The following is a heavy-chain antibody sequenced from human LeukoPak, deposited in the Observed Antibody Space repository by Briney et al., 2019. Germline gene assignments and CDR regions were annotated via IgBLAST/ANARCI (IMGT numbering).Heavy chain of an antibody. Sequence: GGSLRLSCAASGFTFSSYGMHWVRQAPGKGLEWVAVIWYDGSNKYYADSVKGRFTIPRDNSKNTLYLQMNSLRAEDTAVYYCARDAIVGATNLDYWGQGTLVTVSS. CDR1: GFTFSSYG. V-gene: IGHV3-33*01. J-gene: IGHJ4*02. D-gene: IGHD1-26*01. CDR3: ARDAIVGATNLDY. CDR2: IWYDGSNK.